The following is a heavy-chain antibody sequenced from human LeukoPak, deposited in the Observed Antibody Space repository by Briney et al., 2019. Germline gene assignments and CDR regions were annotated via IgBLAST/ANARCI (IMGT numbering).Heavy chain of an antibody. Sequence: ASVKVSCKASGGTFSSYAISWVRQAPGQGLEWMGGIIPIFGTANYAQKFQGRVTITADESTSTAYMELSSLRSEDTAVYYCARESVYYDGSGYKTAEYFQHWGQGTLVTVSA. CDR3: ARESVYYDGSGYKTAEYFQH. CDR1: GGTFSSYA. D-gene: IGHD3-22*01. CDR2: IIPIFGTA. V-gene: IGHV1-69*13. J-gene: IGHJ1*01.